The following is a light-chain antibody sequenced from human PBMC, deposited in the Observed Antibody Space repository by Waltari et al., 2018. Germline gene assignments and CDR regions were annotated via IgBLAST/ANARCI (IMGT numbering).Light chain of an antibody. CDR3: QQSYSTPVT. CDR2: AAS. J-gene: IGKJ2*01. V-gene: IGKV1-39*01. CDR1: QSISSY. Sequence: DIQTTKHPPFLSASAGDRVSSTCRASQSISSYLNWYQQKPGKTPKLLIYAASSLQSGVPSRFSGSGSGTDFTLTISSLQPEDFATYYCQQSYSTPVTFGQGTKLEIK.